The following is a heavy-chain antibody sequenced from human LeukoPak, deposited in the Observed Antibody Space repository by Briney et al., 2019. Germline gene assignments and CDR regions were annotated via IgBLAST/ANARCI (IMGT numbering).Heavy chain of an antibody. V-gene: IGHV3-74*01. CDR1: GFTFSSYW. J-gene: IGHJ4*02. D-gene: IGHD4-17*01. CDR3: TRRGDYADY. CDR2: INSDGSTT. Sequence: GGSLRLSCAASGFTFSSYWMHWVRQAPGKGLVWVSRINSDGSTTNYADSVKGRFTISRDDAKNTLYLQMNSLRAEDTAVYYCTRRGDYADYWGQGTLVTVSS.